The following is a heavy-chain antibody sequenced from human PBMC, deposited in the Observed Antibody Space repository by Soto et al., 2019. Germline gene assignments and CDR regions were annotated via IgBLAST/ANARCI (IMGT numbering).Heavy chain of an antibody. D-gene: IGHD3-16*01. Sequence: SETLSLTCTVSGGSISSYYLSWVRQPPGEGLEWIGYIYYSGSTNYTPSLKSRVTISVDTSKNQFSLKLSSVTAADTAVYYCARRWGDYFDYWGQGTLVTVSS. V-gene: IGHV4-59*08. CDR2: IYYSGST. CDR3: ARRWGDYFDY. J-gene: IGHJ4*02. CDR1: GGSISSYY.